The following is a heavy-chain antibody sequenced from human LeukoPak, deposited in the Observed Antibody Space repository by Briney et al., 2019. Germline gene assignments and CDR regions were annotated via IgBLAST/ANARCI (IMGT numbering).Heavy chain of an antibody. J-gene: IGHJ4*02. D-gene: IGHD2-2*01. V-gene: IGHV3-21*01. Sequence: NTGGSLRLSCAASVFTFSSYSMNWVRQAPGKGLEWVSSISSSSSYIYYADSVKGRFTISRDNAKNSLYLQMNSLRAEDTAVYYRARGMGCSIMSCYPDYWGQGTLVTVSS. CDR2: ISSSSSYI. CDR1: VFTFSSYS. CDR3: ARGMGCSIMSCYPDY.